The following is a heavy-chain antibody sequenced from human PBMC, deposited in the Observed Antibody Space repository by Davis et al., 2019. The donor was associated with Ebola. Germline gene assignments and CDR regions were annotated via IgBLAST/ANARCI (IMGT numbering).Heavy chain of an antibody. D-gene: IGHD5-24*01. CDR2: IESQIDGGTT. CDR1: GFTFSNAW. J-gene: IGHJ4*02. V-gene: IGHV3-15*04. CDR3: ATKMQ. Sequence: PGGSLRLSCAASGFTFSNAWMSWVRQAPGKGLEWVGRIESQIDGGTTDYAAPVKGRFTISRDDSKNTLYLQMNSLKSEDTAVYYCATKMQWGQGTLVTVSS.